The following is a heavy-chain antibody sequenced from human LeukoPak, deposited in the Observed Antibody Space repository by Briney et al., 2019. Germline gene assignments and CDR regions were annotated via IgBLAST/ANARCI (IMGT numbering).Heavy chain of an antibody. J-gene: IGHJ3*02. CDR2: SYYSGST. D-gene: IGHD6-13*01. CDR3: ARVSIAAAGLALYAFDI. CDR1: GGPISCRSYS. Sequence: SETLPLTCSVSGGPISCRSYSWGRIRQPPGKGLERLGRSYYSGSTYYNPSLKRRVTISVDTSKNQFSLKLSAVTAADTAVYYCARVSIAAAGLALYAFDIWGQGTMVTVSS. V-gene: IGHV4-39*07.